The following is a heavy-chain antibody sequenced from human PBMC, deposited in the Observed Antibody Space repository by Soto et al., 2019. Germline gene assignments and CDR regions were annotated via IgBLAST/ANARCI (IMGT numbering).Heavy chain of an antibody. J-gene: IGHJ6*02. Sequence: GGSLRLSCADSGFSVSSDYMSWVRQATGKGLEWVSLIYSGGDTYYADSVKGRFTISRDISSNTIYLHMTSLRADDTAIYYCTRAGSDPGNFYISNYYAMDVWGRGTTVTVSS. CDR1: GFSVSSDY. D-gene: IGHD3-10*01. V-gene: IGHV3-53*01. CDR2: IYSGGDT. CDR3: TRAGSDPGNFYISNYYAMDV.